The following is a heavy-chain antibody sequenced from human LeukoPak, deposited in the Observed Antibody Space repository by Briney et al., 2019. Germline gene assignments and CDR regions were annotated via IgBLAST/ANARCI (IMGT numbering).Heavy chain of an antibody. CDR1: GGSISSSSCY. Sequence: SETLSLTCTVSGGSISSSSCYWGWIRQPPGKGLEWIGSIYYSGSTYYNPSLKSRVTISVDTSKNQFSLKLSSVTAADTAVYYCARHRGYDFWSGYIDYWGQGTLVTVSS. J-gene: IGHJ4*02. V-gene: IGHV4-39*01. CDR2: IYYSGST. CDR3: ARHRGYDFWSGYIDY. D-gene: IGHD3-3*01.